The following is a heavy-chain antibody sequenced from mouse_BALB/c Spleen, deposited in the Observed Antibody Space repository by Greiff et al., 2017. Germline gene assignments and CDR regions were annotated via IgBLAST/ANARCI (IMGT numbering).Heavy chain of an antibody. Sequence: EVKLMESGAELVKPGASVKLSCTASGFNIKDTYMHWVKQRPEQGLEWIGRIDPANGNTKYDPKFQGKATITADTSSNTAYLQLSSLTSEDTAVYYCVPLPHYAMDYWGQGTSVTVSS. J-gene: IGHJ4*01. CDR3: VPLPHYAMDY. V-gene: IGHV14-3*02. D-gene: IGHD5-5*01. CDR1: GFNIKDTY. CDR2: IDPANGNT.